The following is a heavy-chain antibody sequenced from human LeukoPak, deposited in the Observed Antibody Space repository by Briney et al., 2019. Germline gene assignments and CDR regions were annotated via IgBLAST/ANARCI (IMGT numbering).Heavy chain of an antibody. D-gene: IGHD3-22*01. CDR1: GGSTSSSSYY. Sequence: SSETLSLTCTVSGGSTSSSSYYWGWIRQPPGKGLEWIGSIYYSGSTYYNPSLKSRVTISVDTSKNQFSLKLSSVTAADTAVYYCARDLDYYDSSGYYYRYFDYWGQGTLVTVSS. CDR2: IYYSGST. J-gene: IGHJ4*02. V-gene: IGHV4-39*07. CDR3: ARDLDYYDSSGYYYRYFDY.